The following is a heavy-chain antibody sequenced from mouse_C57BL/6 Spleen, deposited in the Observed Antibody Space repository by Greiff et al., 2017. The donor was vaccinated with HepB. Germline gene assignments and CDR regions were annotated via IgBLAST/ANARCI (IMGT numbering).Heavy chain of an antibody. CDR3: AREGIYYGSLYYAMDY. Sequence: EVQLQESGPGLVKPSQSLSLTCSVTGYSITSGYYWNWIRQFPGNKLEWMGYISYDGSNNYNPSLKNRISITRDTSKKQFFLKLNSVTTEDTATYYCAREGIYYGSLYYAMDYWGQGTSVTVSS. V-gene: IGHV3-6*01. D-gene: IGHD1-1*01. CDR1: GYSITSGYY. J-gene: IGHJ4*01. CDR2: ISYDGSN.